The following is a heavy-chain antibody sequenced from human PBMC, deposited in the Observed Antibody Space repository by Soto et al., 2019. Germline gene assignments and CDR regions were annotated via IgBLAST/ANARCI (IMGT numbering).Heavy chain of an antibody. CDR1: GFTFRSFT. Sequence: GRSLRRSCAASGFTFRSFTMNWVRQAPGKGLEWVSTISSNSAYIYYTDALRGRFTISRDNAKNSLHLQMNSLRAEDTAVYYCTRDASRDSSARGWFDPWGPGTLVTVSS. CDR2: ISSNSAYI. D-gene: IGHD6-13*01. CDR3: TRDASRDSSARGWFDP. J-gene: IGHJ5*02. V-gene: IGHV3-21*01.